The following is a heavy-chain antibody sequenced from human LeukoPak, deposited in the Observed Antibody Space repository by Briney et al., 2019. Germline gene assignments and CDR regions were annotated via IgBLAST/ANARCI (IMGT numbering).Heavy chain of an antibody. CDR1: GFTFSQYP. D-gene: IGHD4-17*01. Sequence: PGGSLRLSCAASGFTFSQYPMNWVRQAPGKGLEWVSKISSSGDTIYYADSVKGRFTISRDNAKNSLYLQMNNQRAEDTAVYYCARLQFPYGDYDGLKAFDIWGQGTMVTVSS. V-gene: IGHV3-48*01. CDR3: ARLQFPYGDYDGLKAFDI. CDR2: ISSSGDTI. J-gene: IGHJ3*02.